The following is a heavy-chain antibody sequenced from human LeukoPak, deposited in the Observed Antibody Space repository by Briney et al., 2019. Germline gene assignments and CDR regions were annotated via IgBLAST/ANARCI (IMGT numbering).Heavy chain of an antibody. V-gene: IGHV3-48*03. CDR3: ARGGIYYDLDY. CDR1: TFTFSSYE. J-gene: IGHJ4*02. Sequence: GGSLRLSCAASTFTFSSYEMNWVRQAPGKGLEWVSYISSGGRTIYYADSVKGRLTISRDNAKNSLYLQMNSLRAEDTAIYYCARGGIYYDLDYWGQGTLVTVSS. D-gene: IGHD3-22*01. CDR2: ISSGGRTI.